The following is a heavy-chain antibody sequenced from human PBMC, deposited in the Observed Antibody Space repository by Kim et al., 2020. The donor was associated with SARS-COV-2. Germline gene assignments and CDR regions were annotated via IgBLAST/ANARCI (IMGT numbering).Heavy chain of an antibody. V-gene: IGHV3-23*01. CDR3: AKDDVWIPRGYFDY. D-gene: IGHD3-3*01. J-gene: IGHJ4*02. Sequence: ADAVKGRFTISRDNSKNTLYLQMNSLRPDDRGVYYCAKDDVWIPRGYFDYWGQGTLVTVSS.